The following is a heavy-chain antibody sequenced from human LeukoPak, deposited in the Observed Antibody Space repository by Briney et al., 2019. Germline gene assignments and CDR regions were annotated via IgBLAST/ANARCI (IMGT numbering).Heavy chain of an antibody. V-gene: IGHV4-59*01. Sequence: SETLSLTCTVSGGSISNYYWSWIRQPPGKGLEWIGYISYSGTTNYNPSLKSRVTISVDTSKNQFSLKLSSVTAADTAVYYCARTSGYSSSGIDYWGQGTLVTVSS. CDR2: ISYSGTT. J-gene: IGHJ4*02. D-gene: IGHD6-13*01. CDR1: GGSISNYY. CDR3: ARTSGYSSSGIDY.